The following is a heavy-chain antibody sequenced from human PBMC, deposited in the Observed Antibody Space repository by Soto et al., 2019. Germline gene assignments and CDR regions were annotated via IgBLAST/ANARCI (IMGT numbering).Heavy chain of an antibody. Sequence: SETLSLTCTVSGGSISSADHYWSWIRQPPGKGLEWIGYIYYSGTTYYNPSLKSRVTISVDTSMNQFSLKVSSVTAADTAVYYCARALIQLWPHYYYGMDVWGQGTTVTVSS. V-gene: IGHV4-30-4*01. J-gene: IGHJ6*02. D-gene: IGHD5-18*01. CDR2: IYYSGTT. CDR1: GGSISSADHY. CDR3: ARALIQLWPHYYYGMDV.